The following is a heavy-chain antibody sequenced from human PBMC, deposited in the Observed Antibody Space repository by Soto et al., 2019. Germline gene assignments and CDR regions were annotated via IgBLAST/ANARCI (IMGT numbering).Heavy chain of an antibody. Sequence: GASVKVSCKASGYTFTSAAMHWLRQAAGQRPEWMGWINAGNGNTKYSQKFQGRVTITRDISASTVYMEMSSLRSEDTAVYFCARVTDYFDTIGYSREYFQHWARAPRSPSPQ. D-gene: IGHD3-22*01. J-gene: IGHJ1*01. V-gene: IGHV1-3*01. CDR1: GYTFTSAA. CDR3: ARVTDYFDTIGYSREYFQH. CDR2: INAGNGNT.